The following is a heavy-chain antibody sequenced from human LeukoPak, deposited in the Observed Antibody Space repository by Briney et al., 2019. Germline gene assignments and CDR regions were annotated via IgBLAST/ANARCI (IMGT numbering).Heavy chain of an antibody. J-gene: IGHJ4*02. CDR3: AREGDILTGYAFDY. V-gene: IGHV1-69*01. CDR2: IIPIFGTA. CDR1: GGTFSSYA. D-gene: IGHD3-9*01. Sequence: APVKVSCKASGGTFSSYAISWVRQAPGQGLEWMGGIIPIFGTANYAQKFQGRVTITADESTSTAYMELSSLRSEDTAVYYCAREGDILTGYAFDYWGQGTLVTVSS.